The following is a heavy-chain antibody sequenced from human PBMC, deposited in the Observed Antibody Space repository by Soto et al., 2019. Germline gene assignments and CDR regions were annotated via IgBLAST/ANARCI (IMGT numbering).Heavy chain of an antibody. D-gene: IGHD2-15*01. CDR2: ISAYNGNT. CDR1: GYTFTSYG. V-gene: IGHV1-18*01. J-gene: IGHJ4*02. CDR3: ASDCSSGILRGLPCDY. Sequence: QVQLVQSGAEVKKPGASVKVSCKASGYTFTSYGISWVRQAPGQGLEWMGWISAYNGNTNYAQKLQGRVTMTTDTSTSTAYMELRSLRSDDTAVYYCASDCSSGILRGLPCDYWGQGTLVTVSS.